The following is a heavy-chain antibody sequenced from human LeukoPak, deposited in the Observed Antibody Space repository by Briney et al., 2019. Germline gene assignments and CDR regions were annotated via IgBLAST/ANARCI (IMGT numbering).Heavy chain of an antibody. J-gene: IGHJ3*02. Sequence: GGSLRLSCAASGFTFSSYSMNWVRQAPGKGLEWVSSISSSSSYIYYADSVKGRFTISRDNAKNSLYLQMNSLRAEDTAVYYCAWVVTPGYAFDIWGQGTMVTVSS. D-gene: IGHD3-22*01. V-gene: IGHV3-21*01. CDR2: ISSSSSYI. CDR1: GFTFSSYS. CDR3: AWVVTPGYAFDI.